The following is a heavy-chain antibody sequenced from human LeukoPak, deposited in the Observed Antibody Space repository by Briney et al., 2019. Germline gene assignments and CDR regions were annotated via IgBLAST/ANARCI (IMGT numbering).Heavy chain of an antibody. D-gene: IGHD6-13*01. Sequence: SETLSLTCTVSGGSISSYYWSWIRQPPGKGLEWIGYIYYSGSTNYNPSLKSRVTISVDTSKNQFSLQLSSVTAADTAVFYCARRYSSSWYLDYWGQGTLVTVSS. CDR2: IYYSGST. V-gene: IGHV4-59*12. CDR1: GGSISSYY. J-gene: IGHJ4*02. CDR3: ARRYSSSWYLDY.